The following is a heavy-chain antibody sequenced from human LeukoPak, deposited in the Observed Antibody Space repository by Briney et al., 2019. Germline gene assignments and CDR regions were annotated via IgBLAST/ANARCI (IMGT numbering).Heavy chain of an antibody. CDR3: ARVNNVVMVHGAFDI. Sequence: SETLSLTCTVSGGSISSGSYYWSWIRQPAGKGLEWIGRIYTSGSTNYNPSLKSRVTISVDTSKNQFSLTLSSVTAADTAVYYCARVNNVVMVHGAFDIWGQGTMVTVSS. J-gene: IGHJ3*02. CDR2: IYTSGST. CDR1: GGSISSGSYY. D-gene: IGHD2-8*01. V-gene: IGHV4-61*02.